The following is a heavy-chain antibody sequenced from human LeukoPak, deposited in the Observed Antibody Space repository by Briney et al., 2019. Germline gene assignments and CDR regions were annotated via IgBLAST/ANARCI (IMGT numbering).Heavy chain of an antibody. J-gene: IGHJ4*02. Sequence: GRSLRLSCAASGFTFCSYGMHWVRQAPGKGLEWVAVISYDGSNKYYADSVKGRFTISRDNSKNTLYLQMNSLRAEDTAVYYCAKDPDYYDSSGYPDYWGQGTLVTVSS. CDR3: AKDPDYYDSSGYPDY. CDR1: GFTFCSYG. V-gene: IGHV3-30*18. D-gene: IGHD3-22*01. CDR2: ISYDGSNK.